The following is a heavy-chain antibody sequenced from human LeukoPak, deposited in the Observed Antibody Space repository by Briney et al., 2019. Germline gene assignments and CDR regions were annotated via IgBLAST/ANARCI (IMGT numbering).Heavy chain of an antibody. CDR2: FDPEDGET. J-gene: IGHJ6*03. D-gene: IGHD6-6*01. Sequence: ASVKVSCKVSGYTLTELSMHWVRQAPGKGLEWMGGFDPEDGETIYAQKFQGRVTMTEDTSTDTAYMELSSLRSEDTAVYYCATLAARPSYYYYMDVWGKGTTVTVSS. CDR3: ATLAARPSYYYYMDV. CDR1: GYTLTELS. V-gene: IGHV1-24*01.